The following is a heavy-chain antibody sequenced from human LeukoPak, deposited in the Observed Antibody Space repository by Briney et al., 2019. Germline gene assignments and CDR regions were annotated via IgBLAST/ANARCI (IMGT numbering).Heavy chain of an antibody. D-gene: IGHD1-1*01. CDR1: GGSISSSSYY. V-gene: IGHV4-39*01. J-gene: IGHJ5*02. CDR3: ASEQGTGRYNWFDP. Sequence: SETLSLTCTVSGGSISSSSYYWGWIRQPPGKGLEWIGSIYYSGSTYYNPSLKSRVTISVDTSKNQFSLKLSSVTAADTAVYYCASEQGTGRYNWFDPWGQGTPVTVSS. CDR2: IYYSGST.